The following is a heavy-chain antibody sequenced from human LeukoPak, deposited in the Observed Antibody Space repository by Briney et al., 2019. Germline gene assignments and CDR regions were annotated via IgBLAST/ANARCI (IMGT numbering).Heavy chain of an antibody. CDR2: MNPNSGNT. CDR3: ARTYSSSWNTWDNWFDP. V-gene: IGHV1-8*03. J-gene: IGHJ5*02. D-gene: IGHD6-13*01. Sequence: ASVKVSCKASGYTFTSYDINWVRQATGQGLEWMGWMNPNSGNTGYAQKFQGRVTITRNTSISTAYMELSSLRSEDTAVYYCARTYSSSWNTWDNWFDPWGQGTLVTVSS. CDR1: GYTFTSYD.